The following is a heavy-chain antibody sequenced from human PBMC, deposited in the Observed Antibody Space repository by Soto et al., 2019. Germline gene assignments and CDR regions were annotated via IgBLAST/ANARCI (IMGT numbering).Heavy chain of an antibody. CDR1: GFTFSSYA. V-gene: IGHV3-30-3*01. CDR3: VKDQRYKDDTTGYYGNFDH. J-gene: IGHJ4*02. CDR2: ISYGGGNI. Sequence: QVQLVESGGGVVQPGKSLRLSCAASGFTFSSYALHWVRQAPGKGLEWVAVISYGGGNIYYADSATGRFTISRDNSKNTVYLQMNTLRVEDTAIYYCVKDQRYKDDTTGYYGNFDHWGQGTQVTVSS. D-gene: IGHD3-22*01.